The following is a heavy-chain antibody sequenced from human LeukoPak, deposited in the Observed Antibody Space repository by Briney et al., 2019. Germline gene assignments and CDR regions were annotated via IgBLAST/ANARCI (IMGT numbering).Heavy chain of an antibody. CDR3: ARVGVYPYQLLSGPFDY. J-gene: IGHJ4*02. CDR2: ISYDGSSK. D-gene: IGHD2-2*01. V-gene: IGHV3-30-3*01. CDR1: GFTFSSYA. Sequence: PGRSLRLSCAASGFTFSSYAMHWVRQAPGKGLEWVAVISYDGSSKYYADSVKGRFTISRGNSKNTLYLQMNSLRAEDTAVYYCARVGVYPYQLLSGPFDYWGQGTLVTVSS.